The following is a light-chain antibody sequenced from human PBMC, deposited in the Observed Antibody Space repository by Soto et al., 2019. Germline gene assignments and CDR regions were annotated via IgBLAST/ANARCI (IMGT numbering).Light chain of an antibody. CDR3: QQRSNWPSS. V-gene: IGKV3-11*01. CDR2: DAS. CDR1: QSVSRY. Sequence: EIVLPQSPATLSFSTGERATLSCRASQSVSRYLAWYQQKPGQAPRLLIYDASNRATGIPARFSGSGSGTDFTLTISSLEPEDLAVYYCQQRSNWPSSFGQGTRLEIK. J-gene: IGKJ5*01.